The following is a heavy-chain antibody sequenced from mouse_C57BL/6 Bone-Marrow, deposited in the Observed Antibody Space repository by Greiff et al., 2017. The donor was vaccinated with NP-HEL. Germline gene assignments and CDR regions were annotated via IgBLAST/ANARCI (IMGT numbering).Heavy chain of an antibody. CDR2: IYPGSGNT. J-gene: IGHJ4*01. D-gene: IGHD1-1*01. Sequence: QVQLKQSGPELVKPGASVKISCKASGYSFTSYYIHWVKQRPGQGLEWIGWIYPGSGNTKYNEKFKGKATLTADTSSSTAYMQRSSLTSEDSAVYYCARYYYGSSYDAMDYWGQGTSVTVSS. CDR1: GYSFTSYY. CDR3: ARYYYGSSYDAMDY. V-gene: IGHV1-66*01.